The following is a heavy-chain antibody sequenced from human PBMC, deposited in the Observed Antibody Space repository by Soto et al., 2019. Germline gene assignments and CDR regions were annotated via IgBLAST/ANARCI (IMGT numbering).Heavy chain of an antibody. CDR2: ISGSGGST. CDR3: AKDQGRSWYEIDY. J-gene: IGHJ4*02. D-gene: IGHD6-13*01. Sequence: EVQLLESGGGLVQPGGSLRLSCAASGFTFSNYAVTWVRQAPGKGLEWVSTISGSGGSTYYADSVKGRFTISRDNSKNTLYLQMSSLRDEDTDVYYCAKDQGRSWYEIDYWGQGTLVTVSS. V-gene: IGHV3-23*01. CDR1: GFTFSNYA.